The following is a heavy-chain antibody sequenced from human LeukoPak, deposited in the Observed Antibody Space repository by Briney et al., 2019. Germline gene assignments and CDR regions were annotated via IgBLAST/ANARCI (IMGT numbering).Heavy chain of an antibody. CDR2: INPHSGDT. J-gene: IGHJ4*02. V-gene: IGHV1-2*02. CDR3: ARVWLSPYFFDY. CDR1: GYTFTRYF. Sequence: ASVKVSCKASGYTFTRYFMHWVRQAPGQGLEWMGWINPHSGDTIYAQKFQGRVTMTRDTSISTAYMELSRLRSDDTAVFYCARVWLSPYFFDYWGQGTLVTVSS. D-gene: IGHD3-22*01.